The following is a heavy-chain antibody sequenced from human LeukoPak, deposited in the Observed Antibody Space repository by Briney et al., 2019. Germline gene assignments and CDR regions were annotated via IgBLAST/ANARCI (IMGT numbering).Heavy chain of an antibody. CDR3: ASAAYYDFWSGYYTGSNDY. Sequence: PGGSLRLSCAASGFTFSSYAMSWVRQAPGKGLEWVAVISYDGSNKYYADSVKGRFTISRDNSKNTLYLQMNSLRAEDTAVYYCASAAYYDFWSGYYTGSNDYWGQGTLVTVSS. CDR1: GFTFSSYA. CDR2: ISYDGSNK. V-gene: IGHV3-30*04. J-gene: IGHJ4*02. D-gene: IGHD3-3*01.